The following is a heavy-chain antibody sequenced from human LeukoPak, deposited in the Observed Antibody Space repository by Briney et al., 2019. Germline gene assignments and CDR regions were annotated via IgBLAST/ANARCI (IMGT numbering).Heavy chain of an antibody. D-gene: IGHD2-2*02. V-gene: IGHV4-34*01. CDR3: ARGPRSDCSSTSCYNSPTDY. CDR1: GGSFSGYY. Sequence: ASETLSLTCAVYGGSFSGYYWSWIRQPPGKGLEWIGEINHSGSTNYNPSLKSRVTISVDTSKNQFSLKLSSVTAADTAVYYCARGPRSDCSSTSCYNSPTDYWGQGTLVTVSS. J-gene: IGHJ4*02. CDR2: INHSGST.